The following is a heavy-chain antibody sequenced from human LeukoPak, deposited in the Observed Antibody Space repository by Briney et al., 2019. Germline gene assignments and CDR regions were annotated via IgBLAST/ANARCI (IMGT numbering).Heavy chain of an antibody. V-gene: IGHV4-4*09. Sequence: SETLSLTCTVSGGSISSYYWSWIRQPPGKGLEWIGYIYTSGSTNYNPSLESRVTISVDTSKNQFSLKLSSVTAADTAVYYCATAAAGTGHFDYWGQGTLVTVSS. CDR3: ATAAAGTGHFDY. CDR2: IYTSGST. J-gene: IGHJ4*02. D-gene: IGHD6-13*01. CDR1: GGSISSYY.